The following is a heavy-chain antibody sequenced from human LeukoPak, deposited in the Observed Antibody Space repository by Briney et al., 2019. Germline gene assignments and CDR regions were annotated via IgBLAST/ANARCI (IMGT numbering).Heavy chain of an antibody. Sequence: GGSLRLSCAASGFTVSSNYMSWVRQAPGKGLEWVSDIYSGGSTYYADSAKGRFTISRDNSKNTLYLQMNSLRAEDTAVYYCATHRPSYYYGMDVWGQGTTVTVSS. CDR2: IYSGGST. CDR3: ATHRPSYYYGMDV. V-gene: IGHV3-53*01. CDR1: GFTVSSNY. D-gene: IGHD6-6*01. J-gene: IGHJ6*02.